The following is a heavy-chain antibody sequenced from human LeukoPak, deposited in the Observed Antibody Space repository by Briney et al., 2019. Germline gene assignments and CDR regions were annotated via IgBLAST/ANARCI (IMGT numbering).Heavy chain of an antibody. CDR2: IKSKTDGGTT. V-gene: IGHV3-15*01. J-gene: IGHJ4*02. CDR1: GFTFSNAW. D-gene: IGHD3-10*01. Sequence: PGGSLRLSCAASGFTFSNAWMSWVRQAPGKGLEWVGRIKSKTDGGTTDYAAPVKGRFTISRDDSKNTLYLQMNSLKTEDTAVYYCTTLQTYYYGSGCYRPFDYWGQGTLVTVSS. CDR3: TTLQTYYYGSGCYRPFDY.